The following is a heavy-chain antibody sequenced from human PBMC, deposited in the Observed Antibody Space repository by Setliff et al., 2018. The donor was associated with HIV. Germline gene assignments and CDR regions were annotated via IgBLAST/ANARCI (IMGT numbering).Heavy chain of an antibody. J-gene: IGHJ4*02. Sequence: ASVKVSCKTSGFTFTSYGITWVRQAPGQGLEWMGWISTYNGHTNYAQKLQGRVNMTTDTSTSTAYMELRSLRSEDAAVYYCASGYGEYSYERSGYHGFDYWGQGTLVTVSS. CDR2: ISTYNGHT. D-gene: IGHD3-22*01. CDR3: ASGYGEYSYERSGYHGFDY. V-gene: IGHV1-18*01. CDR1: GFTFTSYG.